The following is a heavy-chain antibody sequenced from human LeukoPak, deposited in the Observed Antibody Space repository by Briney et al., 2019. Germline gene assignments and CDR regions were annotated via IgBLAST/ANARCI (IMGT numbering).Heavy chain of an antibody. CDR2: VNTDGSAT. V-gene: IGHV3-74*01. Sequence: PGGSLRLSCAASGFTFSNYWMHWVRQTPGKGLVWVSRVNTDGSATAYADSVKGRFTISRDNAKNTLYLQMNSLRAGDTAVYYCARETLIRGFMPDYWGQGTLVPVSS. CDR3: ARETLIRGFMPDY. J-gene: IGHJ4*02. D-gene: IGHD3-10*01. CDR1: GFTFSNYW.